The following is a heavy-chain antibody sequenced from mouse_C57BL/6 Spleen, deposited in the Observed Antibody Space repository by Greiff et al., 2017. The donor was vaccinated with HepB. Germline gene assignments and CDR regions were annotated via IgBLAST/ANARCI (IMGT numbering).Heavy chain of an antibody. CDR1: GYTFTNYW. CDR3: ARCGPYDYDHYFDY. V-gene: IGHV1-63*01. CDR2: IYPGGGYT. D-gene: IGHD2-4*01. Sequence: QVQLKQSGAELVRPGTSVKMSCKASGYTFTNYWIGWAKQRPGHGLEWIGDIYPGGGYTNYNEKFKGKATLTADKSSSTAYMQFSSLTSEDSAIYYCARCGPYDYDHYFDYWGQGTTLTVSS. J-gene: IGHJ2*01.